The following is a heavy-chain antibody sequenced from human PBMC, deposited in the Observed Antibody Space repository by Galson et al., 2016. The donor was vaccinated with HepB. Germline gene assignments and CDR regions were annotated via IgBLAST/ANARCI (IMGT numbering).Heavy chain of an antibody. CDR2: IRSKTYGGTT. J-gene: IGHJ4*02. Sequence: SLRLSCAASGFTFGDYAMNWFRQAPGKGLEWVGFIRSKTYGGTTEYAASVKGRFSISRDDSKNIAYLQMNSLKSEDTAVYFCTRDRPLLLVFSFDYWGQGTLVTVSS. CDR3: TRDRPLLLVFSFDY. V-gene: IGHV3-49*03. CDR1: GFTFGDYA. D-gene: IGHD2-8*02.